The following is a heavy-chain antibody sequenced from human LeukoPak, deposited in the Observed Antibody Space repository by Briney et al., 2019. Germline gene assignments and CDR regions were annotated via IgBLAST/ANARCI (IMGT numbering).Heavy chain of an antibody. CDR2: IYYSGST. D-gene: IGHD1-26*01. V-gene: IGHV4-34*01. J-gene: IGHJ4*02. CDR1: GGSFTIYS. Sequence: SETLSLTCAVYGGSFTIYSWTWIRQPPGKGLEWIGTIYYSGSTYYNPSLRSRVTISVDTSKNQFSLKLSSVTAADTAVYYCATTTIRLGYWGQGTLVIVSP. CDR3: ATTTIRLGY.